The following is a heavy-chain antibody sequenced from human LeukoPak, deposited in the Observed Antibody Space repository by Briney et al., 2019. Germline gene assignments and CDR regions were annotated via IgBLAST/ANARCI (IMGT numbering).Heavy chain of an antibody. Sequence: ASVKVSCTASGYTFTDCYMNWVRQAPGQGLEWMGWINPNSGGINYAQKFQDRVTMTRDTSINTAYMELSRLSSDDTAIYYGAREYQPTSRGGVVVAAVPDYYMDVWGKGTTVTVSS. CDR2: INPNSGGI. CDR3: AREYQPTSRGGVVVAAVPDYYMDV. D-gene: IGHD2-15*01. V-gene: IGHV1-2*02. CDR1: GYTFTDCY. J-gene: IGHJ6*03.